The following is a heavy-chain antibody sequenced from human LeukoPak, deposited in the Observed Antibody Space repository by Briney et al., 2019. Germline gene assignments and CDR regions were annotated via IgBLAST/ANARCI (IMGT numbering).Heavy chain of an antibody. CDR1: DFTVSNYY. CDR2: IWYDGSNK. CDR3: ARDSDTAMVGYYFDY. Sequence: TGGSLRLSCAASDFTVSNYYMSWVRQAPGKGLEWVAVIWYDGSNKYYADSVKGRFTISRDNSKNTLYLQMNSLRAEDTAVYYCARDSDTAMVGYYFDYWGQGTLVTVSS. D-gene: IGHD5-18*01. J-gene: IGHJ4*02. V-gene: IGHV3-33*08.